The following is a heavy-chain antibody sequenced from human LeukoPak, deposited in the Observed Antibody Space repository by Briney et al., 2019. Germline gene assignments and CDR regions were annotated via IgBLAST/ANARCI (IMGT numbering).Heavy chain of an antibody. CDR3: ARGWGSSQFDP. CDR2: INPKNAGT. CDR1: GYTFTTYY. J-gene: IGHJ5*02. Sequence: ASVKVSCKASGYTFTTYYMHWVRQAPGQGLEWMGWINPKNAGTNYAQKFQGRVTMTRDTSISTAYMEVSRLTSDDTAVYCCARGWGSSQFDPWGQGTRVTVSS. D-gene: IGHD7-27*01. V-gene: IGHV1-2*02.